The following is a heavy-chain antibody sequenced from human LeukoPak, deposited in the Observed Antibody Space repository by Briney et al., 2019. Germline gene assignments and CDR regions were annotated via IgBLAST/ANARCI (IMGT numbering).Heavy chain of an antibody. CDR2: IGTAGDT. Sequence: GGSLRLSCAASGFTFSSYDMHWVRQAPGKGLEWVSAIGTAGDTYYPGSVKGRFTISRENAKNSLYLQMNSLRAGDTAVYYCARVNYYGSGSYRWYFDLWGRGTLVTVSS. CDR3: ARVNYYGSGSYRWYFDL. V-gene: IGHV3-13*01. CDR1: GFTFSSYD. D-gene: IGHD3-10*01. J-gene: IGHJ2*01.